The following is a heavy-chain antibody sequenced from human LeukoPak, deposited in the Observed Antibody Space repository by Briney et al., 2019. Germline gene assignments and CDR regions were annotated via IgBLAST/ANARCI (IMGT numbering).Heavy chain of an antibody. CDR2: INHSGST. J-gene: IGHJ4*02. V-gene: IGHV4-34*01. CDR1: GGSFSGYF. CDR3: ARAGPWSGYYYFDY. D-gene: IGHD3-3*01. Sequence: SETLSLTCAVYGGSFSGYFWSWIRQPPGKGLEWIGEINHSGSTNYNPSLKSRVTISVDTSKNQFSLKLSSVTAADTAVYYCARAGPWSGYYYFDYWGQGTLVTVSS.